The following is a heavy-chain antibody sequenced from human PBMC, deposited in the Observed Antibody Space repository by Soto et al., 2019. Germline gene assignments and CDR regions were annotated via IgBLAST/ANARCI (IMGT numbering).Heavy chain of an antibody. D-gene: IGHD3-10*01. Sequence: TSETLSLTCTVSGGSISSSSYYWGWIRQPPGKGLEWIGSIYYSGGTYYNPSLKSRVTISVDTSKNQFSLKLSSVTAADTAVYYCARVQHTAYFDYWGQGTPVT. V-gene: IGHV4-39*01. J-gene: IGHJ4*02. CDR3: ARVQHTAYFDY. CDR1: GGSISSSSYY. CDR2: IYYSGGT.